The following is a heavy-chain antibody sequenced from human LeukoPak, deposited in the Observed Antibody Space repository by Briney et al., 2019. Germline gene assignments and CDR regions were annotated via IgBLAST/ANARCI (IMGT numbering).Heavy chain of an antibody. J-gene: IGHJ6*04. CDR3: ARGPTGPSDV. CDR2: INHSGST. V-gene: IGHV4-34*01. CDR1: GGSFSGYY. Sequence: NASETLSLTCAVYGGSFSGYYWSWIRQPPGKGLEWIGEINHSGSTNYNPSLKSRVTISVDTSKNQFSLKLSSVTAADTAVCYCARGPTGPSDVWGKGTTVTVSS.